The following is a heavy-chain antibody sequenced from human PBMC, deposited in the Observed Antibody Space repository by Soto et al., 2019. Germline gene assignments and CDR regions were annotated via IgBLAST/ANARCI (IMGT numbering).Heavy chain of an antibody. CDR1: GGSISSGDYY. CDR3: ASPASDYYGSGSFYY. Sequence: PSETLSLTCTVSGGSISSGDYYWSWIRQPPGKGLEWIGFIYYSGSTYYNPSLKSRVTISVDTSKNQFSLKLSSVTAADTAVYYCASPASDYYGSGSFYYWGQGTLVTVS. CDR2: IYYSGST. J-gene: IGHJ4*02. D-gene: IGHD3-10*01. V-gene: IGHV4-30-4*01.